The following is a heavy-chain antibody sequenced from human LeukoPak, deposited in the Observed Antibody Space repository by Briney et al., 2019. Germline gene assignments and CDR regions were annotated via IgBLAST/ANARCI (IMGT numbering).Heavy chain of an antibody. CDR2: FHYSGST. Sequence: KPSETLSLTCTVSGGSISSSSYYWTWIRQPPGKGLEWIGHFHYSGSTNYNPSLKSRVTLSVDTSKNEFSLKMTSVTAGDTAVYYCAAGRQWLVYDYWGQGTLVTVSS. CDR3: AAGRQWLVYDY. D-gene: IGHD6-19*01. CDR1: GGSISSSSYY. J-gene: IGHJ4*02. V-gene: IGHV4-61*01.